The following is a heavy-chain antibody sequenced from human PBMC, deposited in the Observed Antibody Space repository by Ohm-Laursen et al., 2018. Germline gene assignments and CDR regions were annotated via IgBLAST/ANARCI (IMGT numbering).Heavy chain of an antibody. V-gene: IGHV1-2*02. J-gene: IGHJ5*02. CDR2: INPNSGGT. Sequence: ASVKVSCKVSGYTFTGYYMHWVRQAPGQGLEWMGWINPNSGGTNYAQKFQGRVTMTRDTSISTAYMELSRLRSDDTAVYYCARELITAIFGGAFDPWGQGTLVTVSS. D-gene: IGHD3-3*01. CDR1: GYTFTGYY. CDR3: ARELITAIFGGAFDP.